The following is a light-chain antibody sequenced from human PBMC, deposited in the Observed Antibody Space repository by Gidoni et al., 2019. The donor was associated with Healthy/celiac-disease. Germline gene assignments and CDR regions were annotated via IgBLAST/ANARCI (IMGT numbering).Light chain of an antibody. J-gene: IGKJ1*01. CDR2: AAS. Sequence: AIQMTQSPSSLSASVGDRVTITCRESQGISNDLGWYQQKPGKAPKLLIYAASSLQSGVPSRFSGSGSGTDFTLTISSLQPEDFATYYCLQDYNYPRTFGQGTKVEIK. V-gene: IGKV1-6*01. CDR3: LQDYNYPRT. CDR1: QGISND.